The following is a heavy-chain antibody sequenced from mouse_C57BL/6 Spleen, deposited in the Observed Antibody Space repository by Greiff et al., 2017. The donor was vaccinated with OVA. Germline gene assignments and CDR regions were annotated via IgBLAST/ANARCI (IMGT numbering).Heavy chain of an antibody. Sequence: EVKLVESGGGLVQPGGSMKLSCVASGFTFSNSWMNWVRQSPEKGLEWVAQIRLKSDNFASHYAESVKGRFTISRDDSKSRGYLQMNNLSAEDTGIYYCTQDETGFAYWGQGTLVTVSA. CDR1: GFTFSNSW. J-gene: IGHJ3*01. CDR2: IRLKSDNFAS. V-gene: IGHV6-3*01. CDR3: TQDETGFAY.